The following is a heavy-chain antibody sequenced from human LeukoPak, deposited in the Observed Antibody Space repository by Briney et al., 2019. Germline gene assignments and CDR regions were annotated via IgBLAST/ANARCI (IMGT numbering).Heavy chain of an antibody. Sequence: SETLSLTCTVSGGTIRSGDYSWNWIRQHPGKGLEWIVYIYYSGSTYYNPSLTSRFTMSVDTSKNQFSLKLSSVTAADTAIYYCARDHTETSSLNFRNYYYYGMDIWGQGTTVIVSS. CDR1: GGTIRSGDYS. V-gene: IGHV4-31*03. J-gene: IGHJ6*02. D-gene: IGHD4-4*01. CDR3: ARDHTETSSLNFRNYYYYGMDI. CDR2: IYYSGST.